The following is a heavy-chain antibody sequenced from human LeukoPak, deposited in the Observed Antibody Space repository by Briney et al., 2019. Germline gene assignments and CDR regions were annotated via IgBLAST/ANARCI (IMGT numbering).Heavy chain of an antibody. V-gene: IGHV3-48*04. D-gene: IGHD6-13*01. CDR3: ARDYYGRAAAD. CDR2: ISSSSDTI. Sequence: PGGSLRLSCAASGFTFSSYSMNWVRQAPGKGLEWVSYISSSSDTIYYADSVKGRFTISRDNAKNSLYLQMNSLRAEDTAVYYCARDYYGRAAADWGQGTLVTVSS. J-gene: IGHJ4*02. CDR1: GFTFSSYS.